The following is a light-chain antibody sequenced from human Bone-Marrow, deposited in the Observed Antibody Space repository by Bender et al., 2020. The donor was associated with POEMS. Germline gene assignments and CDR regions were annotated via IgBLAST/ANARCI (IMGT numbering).Light chain of an antibody. V-gene: IGLV2-11*01. CDR2: DVT. CDR3: CSYTGSYSLEML. CDR1: TSNVGGYNY. J-gene: IGLJ3*02. Sequence: QSALTQPRSVSGSPGQSVTISCTGTTSNVGGYNYVSWYQQHPGKAPKLLIYDVTKRPSGVPDRFSGSKSGNTASLTISGLRAADEADYYCCSYTGSYSLEMLFGGGTKLTVL.